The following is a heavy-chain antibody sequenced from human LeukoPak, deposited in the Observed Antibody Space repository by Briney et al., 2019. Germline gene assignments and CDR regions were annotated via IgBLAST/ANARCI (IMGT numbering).Heavy chain of an antibody. CDR1: GFTFSNAW. V-gene: IGHV3-15*01. J-gene: IGHJ5*02. CDR2: IKSKTDGGTT. D-gene: IGHD2-15*01. CDR3: TIDRDSEDNWFGP. Sequence: GGSLRLSCAASGFTFSNAWMSWVRQAPGKGLEWVGRIKSKTDGGTTDYAAPVKGRFTISRDDSKNTLYLQMNSLKTEDTAVYYCTIDRDSEDNWFGPWGQGTLVTVSS.